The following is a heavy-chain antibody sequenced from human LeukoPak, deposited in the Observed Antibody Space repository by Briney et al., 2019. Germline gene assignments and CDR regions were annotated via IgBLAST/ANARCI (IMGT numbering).Heavy chain of an antibody. CDR3: ATWYSSGWYHY. D-gene: IGHD6-19*01. CDR1: GGSISSYY. J-gene: IGHJ4*02. V-gene: IGHV4-59*01. CDR2: IYYSGST. Sequence: KTSETLSLTCTVSGGSISSYYWSWIRQPPGKGLEWIGYIYYSGSTNYNPSLKSRVIISVDTSKNQFSLKLSSVTAADTAVYYCATWYSSGWYHYWGQGTLVTVSS.